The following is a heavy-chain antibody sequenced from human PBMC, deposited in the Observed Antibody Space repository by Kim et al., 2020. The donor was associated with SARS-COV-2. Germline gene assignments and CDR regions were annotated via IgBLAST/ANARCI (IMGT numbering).Heavy chain of an antibody. CDR3: ASLIRSPIDY. Sequence: SETLSLTCTVSGGSISSSSYYWGWIRQPPGKGLEWIGSIYYSGSTYYNPSLKSRVTISVDTSKNQFSLKLSSVTAADTAVYYCASLIRSPIDYWGQGTLVTVSS. CDR1: GGSISSSSYY. J-gene: IGHJ4*02. CDR2: IYYSGST. D-gene: IGHD6-13*01. V-gene: IGHV4-39*01.